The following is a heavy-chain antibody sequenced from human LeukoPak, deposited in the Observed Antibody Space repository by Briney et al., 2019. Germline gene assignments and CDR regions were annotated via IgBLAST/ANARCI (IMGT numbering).Heavy chain of an antibody. J-gene: IGHJ4*02. CDR1: GGTFSSYA. D-gene: IGHD3-16*02. V-gene: IGHV1-69*13. Sequence: EASVKVSCKASGGTFSSYAISWVRQAPGQGLEWMGGIIPIFGTANYAQKFQGRVTITADESTSTAYMELRSLRSDDTAVYYCARDGDDYVWGSYRPLDYWGQGTLVTVSS. CDR2: IIPIFGTA. CDR3: ARDGDDYVWGSYRPLDY.